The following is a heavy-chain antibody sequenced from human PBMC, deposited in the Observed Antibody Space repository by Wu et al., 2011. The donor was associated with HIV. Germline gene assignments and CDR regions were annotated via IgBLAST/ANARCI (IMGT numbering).Heavy chain of an antibody. J-gene: IGHJ5*02. D-gene: IGHD2-2*03. CDR3: ARDTDGYCSSTSCGGPNWFDP. CDR2: INPNSGGT. Sequence: QVQLVQSGAEVKKPGASVKVSCKASGYTFTDYYMHWVRQAPGQGLEWMGWINPNSGGTNYAQKFQGRVTITADESTSTAYMELSSLRSEDTAVYYCARDTDGYCSSTSCGGPNWFDPWAEGTLVTVS. V-gene: IGHV1-2*02. CDR1: GYTFTDYY.